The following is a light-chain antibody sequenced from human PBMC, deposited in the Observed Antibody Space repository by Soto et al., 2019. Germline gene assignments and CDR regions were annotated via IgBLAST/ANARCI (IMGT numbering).Light chain of an antibody. J-gene: IGLJ1*01. V-gene: IGLV2-14*01. CDR1: NNDIGGYNY. CDR3: SSYTTSTPPFV. Sequence: QSALTQPASVSGSPGQSITISCTGTNNDIGGYNYVSWYQQHPDKAPKLLIYEVSNRPSGVSNRFSGSKSGNTASLTISGLQAEDEADYYCSSYTTSTPPFVFGIGTKLTVL. CDR2: EVS.